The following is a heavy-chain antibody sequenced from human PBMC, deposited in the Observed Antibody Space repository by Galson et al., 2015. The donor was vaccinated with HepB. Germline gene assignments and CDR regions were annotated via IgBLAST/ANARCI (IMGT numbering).Heavy chain of an antibody. Sequence: SLRLSCAASGFTFSDYYMSWIRQAPGKGLEWVALISFDGGTKYYADSVKGRFTISRDNSKNTLYLQMNSLRAEDTAVYYCANLIAVAGKDYWGQGTLVTVSS. J-gene: IGHJ4*02. D-gene: IGHD6-19*01. V-gene: IGHV3-30*18. CDR2: ISFDGGTK. CDR3: ANLIAVAGKDY. CDR1: GFTFSDYY.